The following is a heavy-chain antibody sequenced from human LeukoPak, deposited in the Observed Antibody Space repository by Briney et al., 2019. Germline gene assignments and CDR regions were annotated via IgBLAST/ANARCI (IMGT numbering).Heavy chain of an antibody. V-gene: IGHV4-59*12. CDR3: ARDELVPGSGKKQEYTWFDP. CDR1: GGSISSYY. J-gene: IGHJ5*02. Sequence: KPSETLSLTCTVSGGSISSYYWSWIRQPPGKGLEWIGYIYYSGSTNYNPSLKSRVTISVDTSKNQFSLKLSSVTAADTAVYYCARDELVPGSGKKQEYTWFDPWGQGTLVTVSS. D-gene: IGHD3-10*01. CDR2: IYYSGST.